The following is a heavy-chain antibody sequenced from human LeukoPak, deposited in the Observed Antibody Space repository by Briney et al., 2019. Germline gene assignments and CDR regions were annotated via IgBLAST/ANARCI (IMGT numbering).Heavy chain of an antibody. Sequence: PSETLSLTCTVSGYSISSGYYWGWIRQPPGKGLEWIGSIYHSGSTYYSPSLKSRVTISVDTSKNQFSLKLSSVTAADTAVYYCARDRHGSGSYYDHWFDPWGQGTLVTVSS. CDR1: GYSISSGYY. J-gene: IGHJ5*02. CDR2: IYHSGST. CDR3: ARDRHGSGSYYDHWFDP. D-gene: IGHD3-10*01. V-gene: IGHV4-38-2*02.